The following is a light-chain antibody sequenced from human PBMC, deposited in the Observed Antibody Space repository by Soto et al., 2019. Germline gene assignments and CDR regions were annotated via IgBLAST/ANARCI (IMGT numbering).Light chain of an antibody. CDR2: DVS. V-gene: IGLV2-14*03. CDR3: SSYISTSILNV. J-gene: IGLJ1*01. CDR1: SSDVGGYDY. Sequence: QSALTQAASVSGSPGQSITISCTGTSSDVGGYDYVSWYQQHPGKAPKLIIYDVSNRPSGVSNRFSGSKSGNTASLTISGLQAEDEADYYCSSYISTSILNVFGTGTKLTVL.